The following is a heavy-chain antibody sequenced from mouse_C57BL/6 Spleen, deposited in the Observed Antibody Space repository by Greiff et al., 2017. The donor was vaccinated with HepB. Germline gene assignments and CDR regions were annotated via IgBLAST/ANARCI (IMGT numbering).Heavy chain of an antibody. V-gene: IGHV1-69*01. CDR3: ARGEDDWYFDV. CDR1: GYTFTSYW. CDR2: IDPSDSYT. Sequence: QVQLQQPGAELVMPGASVKLSCKASGYTFTSYWMHWVKQRPGQGLEWIGEIDPSDSYTNYNQKFKGKSTLTVDKSSSAAYMQLSSLTSEDSAVYYCARGEDDWYFDVWGTGTTVTVSS. J-gene: IGHJ1*03.